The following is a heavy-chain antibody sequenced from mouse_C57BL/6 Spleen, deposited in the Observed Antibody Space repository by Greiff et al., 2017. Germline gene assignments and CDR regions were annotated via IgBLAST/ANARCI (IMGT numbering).Heavy chain of an antibody. Sequence: QVQLQQSGAELVMPGASVKLSCKASGYTFTSYWMHWVKQRPGQGLEWIGEIDPSDSYTNYNQKFKGKSTLTVDKSSSTAYMQLSVLTSEDSAVYYCARRGDYDVHYAMDYWGQGTSVTVSS. V-gene: IGHV1-69*01. J-gene: IGHJ4*01. CDR1: GYTFTSYW. D-gene: IGHD2-4*01. CDR2: IDPSDSYT. CDR3: ARRGDYDVHYAMDY.